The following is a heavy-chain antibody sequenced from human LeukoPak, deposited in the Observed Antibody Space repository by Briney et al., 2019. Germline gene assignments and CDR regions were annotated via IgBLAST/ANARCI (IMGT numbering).Heavy chain of an antibody. CDR1: GDSVSSNSGA. V-gene: IGHV6-1*01. CDR3: TRDNWQDLSHDY. J-gene: IGHJ4*02. Sequence: SQTLSLTCAISGDSVSSNSGAWNWIRQSPSRGLEWLGRTYYRSKWYNEYAVSVNSRITINPDTSKNQFSLQLNSVTLDDTAVDYYTRDNWQDLSHDYWGERILVTVSS. CDR2: TYYRSKWYN.